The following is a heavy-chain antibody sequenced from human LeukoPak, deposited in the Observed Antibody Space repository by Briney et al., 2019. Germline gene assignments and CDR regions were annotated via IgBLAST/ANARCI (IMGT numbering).Heavy chain of an antibody. V-gene: IGHV4-59*12. CDR2: IYYSGST. CDR1: GGSISSYY. CDR3: ARGRRGSSWSGNWFDP. D-gene: IGHD6-13*01. J-gene: IGHJ5*02. Sequence: SETLSLTCTVSGGSISSYYWSWIRQPPGKGLEWIGYIYYSGSTNYNPSLKSRVTISVDTSKNQFSLKLSSVTAADTAVYYCARGRRGSSWSGNWFDPWGQGTLVTVSS.